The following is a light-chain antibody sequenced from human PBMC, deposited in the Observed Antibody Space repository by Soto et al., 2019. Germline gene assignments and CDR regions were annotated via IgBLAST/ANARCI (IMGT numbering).Light chain of an antibody. V-gene: IGLV1-44*01. Sequence: QSVLIQPPSVSGAPGQTVTIPCAGSTSNIGSHSVNWYKQLPGSSPKVVILSNDERPSGVPDRISGSKSGTSASLAISGLQLEDEADDYCAAWDDRLNGHLVFGGGTKLTVL. CDR3: AAWDDRLNGHLV. J-gene: IGLJ2*01. CDR1: TSNIGSHS. CDR2: SND.